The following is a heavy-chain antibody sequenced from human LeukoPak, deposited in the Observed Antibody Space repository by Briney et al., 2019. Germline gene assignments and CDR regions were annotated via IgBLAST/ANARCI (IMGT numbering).Heavy chain of an antibody. D-gene: IGHD2-15*01. CDR3: AREGYYASDNWFDP. V-gene: IGHV4-30-4*01. CDR1: GGSISSGDYY. J-gene: IGHJ5*02. Sequence: SETLSLTCTVSGGSISSGDYYWSWIRQPPGKGLEWIGYIHYSGSTYYNPSLKSRVTISVDTSKNQFSLKLSSVTAADTAVYYCAREGYYASDNWFDPWGQGTLVTVSS. CDR2: IHYSGST.